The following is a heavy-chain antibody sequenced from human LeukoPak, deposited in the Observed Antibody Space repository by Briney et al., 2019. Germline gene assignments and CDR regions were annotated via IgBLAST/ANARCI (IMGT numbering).Heavy chain of an antibody. CDR3: ARLGYSYGSPLSWFDP. Sequence: SETLSLTCAVYGGSFSGYYWSWIRQPPGKGLEWIGEINHSGSTNYNPSLKSRVTISVDTSKNQFSLKLSSVTAADTAMYYCARLGYSYGSPLSWFDPWGQGTLVTVSS. D-gene: IGHD5-18*01. CDR2: INHSGST. V-gene: IGHV4-34*01. J-gene: IGHJ5*02. CDR1: GGSFSGYY.